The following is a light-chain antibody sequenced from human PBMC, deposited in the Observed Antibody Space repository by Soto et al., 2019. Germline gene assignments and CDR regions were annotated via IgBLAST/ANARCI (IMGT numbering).Light chain of an antibody. CDR3: HQYGRSPRT. CDR1: QSVNSQF. CDR2: GAS. Sequence: EVVLTQSPDTPSFSPGERATPSCRASQSVNSQFFAWHQQKPGQAPRLLIHGASNRAAGIPDRFSGSGSGTDFTLTISRLEREDFAAYYCHQYGRSPRTFGQGTKVDIK. J-gene: IGKJ1*01. V-gene: IGKV3-20*01.